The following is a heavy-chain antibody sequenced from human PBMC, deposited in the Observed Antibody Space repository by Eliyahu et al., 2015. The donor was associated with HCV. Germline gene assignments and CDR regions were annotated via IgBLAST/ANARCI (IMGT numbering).Heavy chain of an antibody. CDR3: ARASSGWLFDY. CDR1: RFTFSXYW. V-gene: IGHV3-7*04. J-gene: IGHJ4*02. D-gene: IGHD6-19*01. Sequence: EVQLVESGGGLVQPGGSLXLXCAASRFTFSXYWMHWVRQAPGKGLEWVANIKQDGSEKYYVDSVKGRFTISRDNAKNSLYLQMNSLRAEDTAVYYCARASSGWLFDYWGQGTLVTVSS. CDR2: IKQDGSEK.